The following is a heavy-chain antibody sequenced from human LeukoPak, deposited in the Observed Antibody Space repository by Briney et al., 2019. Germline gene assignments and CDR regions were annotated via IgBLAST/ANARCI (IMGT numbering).Heavy chain of an antibody. CDR3: ARVRTEYYYDR. D-gene: IGHD3-22*01. CDR2: INHSGST. J-gene: IGHJ1*01. V-gene: IGHV4-34*01. CDR1: GGSFSGYY. Sequence: SETLSLTCAVYGGSFSGYYWSWIRQPPGKGLEWIGEINHSGSTNYNPSLKSRVTISVDTSKNQFSLKLSSVTAADTAVYYCARVRTEYYYDRWGQGTLVTVSS.